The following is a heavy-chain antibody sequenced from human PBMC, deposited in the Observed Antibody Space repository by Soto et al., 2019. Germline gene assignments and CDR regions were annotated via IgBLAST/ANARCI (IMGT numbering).Heavy chain of an antibody. J-gene: IGHJ5*02. Sequence: PSETLSLTCTVSGASISDAGYYWSWIRQYPGKGLEWIGYIYNGVSTYYNPSLKSRVNISADTSKNQFSLKLSSVTAADTAVYYCARDHNYSNLRWFDPWGQGTLVTVS. CDR1: GASISDAGYY. D-gene: IGHD4-4*01. CDR2: IYNGVST. V-gene: IGHV4-31*03. CDR3: ARDHNYSNLRWFDP.